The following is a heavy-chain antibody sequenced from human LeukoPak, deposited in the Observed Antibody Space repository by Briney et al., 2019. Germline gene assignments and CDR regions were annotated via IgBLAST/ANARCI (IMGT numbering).Heavy chain of an antibody. J-gene: IGHJ5*02. CDR2: MEWSGRTN. D-gene: IGHD1-26*01. CDR3: ARWSGSYYLDCFDP. CDR1: GFTFSSYV. V-gene: IGHV3-48*03. Sequence: PGWAVTLSCAACGFTFSSYVMNWVRQAPRRGLEGVSDMEWSGRTNYYASTEKGRFTMSRDNAKVALYLQKNSLKAGDTAVYDCARWSGSYYLDCFDPWGQGTLVTVSS.